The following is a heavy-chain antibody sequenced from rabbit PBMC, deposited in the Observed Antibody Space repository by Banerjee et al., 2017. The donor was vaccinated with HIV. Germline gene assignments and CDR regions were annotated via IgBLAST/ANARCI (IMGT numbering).Heavy chain of an antibody. CDR1: GFSFSNDYY. J-gene: IGHJ4*01. CDR2: IYTSSGST. CDR3: ARDAGAFNL. Sequence: QSLEESGGDLVKPGASLTLTCTGSGFSFSNDYYMCWVRQAPGKGLEWIACIYTSSGSTWYASWVNGRFTISRSTSLNTVDLKMTSLTAADTATYFCARDAGAFNLWGPGTLVTVS. D-gene: IGHD4-2*01. V-gene: IGHV1S43*01.